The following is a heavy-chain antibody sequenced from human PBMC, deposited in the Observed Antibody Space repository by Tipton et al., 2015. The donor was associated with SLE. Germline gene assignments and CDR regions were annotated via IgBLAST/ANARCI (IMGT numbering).Heavy chain of an antibody. D-gene: IGHD6-6*01. V-gene: IGHV4-4*02. CDR1: GGSISSSNW. Sequence: TLSLTCAVSGGSISSSNWRSWVRQPPGKGLEWIGEIYHSGSTNYNPSLKSRVTISVDKSKNQFSLKLSSVTAADTAVYYCARVWRQLANYFDYWGQGTLVTVSS. J-gene: IGHJ4*02. CDR3: ARVWRQLANYFDY. CDR2: IYHSGST.